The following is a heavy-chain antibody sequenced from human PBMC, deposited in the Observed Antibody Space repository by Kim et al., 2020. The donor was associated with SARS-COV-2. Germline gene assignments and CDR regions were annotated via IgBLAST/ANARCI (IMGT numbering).Heavy chain of an antibody. D-gene: IGHD3-10*01. CDR3: ATVRYYYGSGSSVGYYYYGMDV. V-gene: IGHV1-24*01. CDR1: GYTLTELS. CDR2: FDPEDGET. J-gene: IGHJ6*02. Sequence: ASVKVSCKVSGYTLTELSMHWVRQAPGKGLEWMGGFDPEDGETIYAQKFQGRVTMTEDTSTDTAYMELSSLRSEDTAVYYCATVRYYYGSGSSVGYYYYGMDVWGQGTTVTVSS.